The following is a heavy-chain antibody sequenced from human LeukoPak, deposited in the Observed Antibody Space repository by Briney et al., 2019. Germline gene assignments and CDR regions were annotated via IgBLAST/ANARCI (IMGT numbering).Heavy chain of an antibody. V-gene: IGHV4-34*01. J-gene: IGHJ6*03. Sequence: SETLSLTCGVYDDSFSNFYWSWIRQPPGKGLEWIGEINHSGSTNYNPSLKSRVTISVDTSKNQFSLKLSSVTAADTAVYYCARHYYGSGSYGYYYYMDVWGKGTTVTISS. CDR1: DDSFSNFY. CDR3: ARHYYGSGSYGYYYYMDV. D-gene: IGHD3-10*01. CDR2: INHSGST.